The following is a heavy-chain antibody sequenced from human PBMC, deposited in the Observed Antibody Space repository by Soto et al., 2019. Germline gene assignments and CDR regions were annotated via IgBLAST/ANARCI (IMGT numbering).Heavy chain of an antibody. Sequence: QVQLQESGPGLVKPSQTQSLTCTVSGDSISSGDYYWSWIRQPPGKGLEWIGYIYYSGSTYYNPSLKSRATISVDTSKNQFSLKLSSVTAADTAVYYCARDIVLVPFFFGYYGMDVWGQGTTVTVSS. D-gene: IGHD2-2*01. J-gene: IGHJ6*02. CDR2: IYYSGST. CDR1: GDSISSGDYY. CDR3: ARDIVLVPFFFGYYGMDV. V-gene: IGHV4-30-4*01.